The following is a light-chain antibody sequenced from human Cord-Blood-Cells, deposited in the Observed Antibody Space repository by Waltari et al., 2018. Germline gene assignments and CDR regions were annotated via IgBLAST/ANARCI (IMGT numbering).Light chain of an antibody. Sequence: ELVLTQSPAPLSLSPGERATLPCRASQRVSSYLAWYQQKPGQAPRPLIDDAPNRATGIPARFSGSGSGTDFTLTISSLEPEDFAVYYCQQRSNWPPLTVGGGTKVEIK. J-gene: IGKJ4*01. CDR2: DAP. V-gene: IGKV3-11*01. CDR3: QQRSNWPPLT. CDR1: QRVSSY.